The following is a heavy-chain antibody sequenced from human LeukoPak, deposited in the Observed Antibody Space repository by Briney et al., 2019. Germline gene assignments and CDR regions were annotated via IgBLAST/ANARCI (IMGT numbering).Heavy chain of an antibody. D-gene: IGHD3-10*01. J-gene: IGHJ4*02. CDR3: ARIHRDSGSPTWFY. V-gene: IGHV4-39*07. CDR1: GGSISSSSYY. Sequence: PSETLSLTCTVSGGSISSSSYYWGWIRQPPGKGLEWIGSIYYSGSTYYNPSLKSRVTISVDTSKNQFSLKVSSVTAADTAVYYCARIHRDSGSPTWFYWGQGTLVTVSS. CDR2: IYYSGST.